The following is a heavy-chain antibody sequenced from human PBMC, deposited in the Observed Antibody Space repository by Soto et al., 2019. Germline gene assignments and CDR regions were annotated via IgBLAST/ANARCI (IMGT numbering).Heavy chain of an antibody. J-gene: IGHJ6*02. V-gene: IGHV3-30*02. CDR3: AKDLVPVAGTGDRYYYYYGMDV. CDR2: IWYDGSNK. Sequence: GGSLRLSCAASGFTFSSYGMHWVRQAPGKGLEWVAVIWYDGSNKYYADSVKGRFTISRDNSKNTLYLQMNSLRAEDTAVYYCAKDLVPVAGTGDRYYYYYGMDVWGQGTTVTVSS. CDR1: GFTFSSYG. D-gene: IGHD6-19*01.